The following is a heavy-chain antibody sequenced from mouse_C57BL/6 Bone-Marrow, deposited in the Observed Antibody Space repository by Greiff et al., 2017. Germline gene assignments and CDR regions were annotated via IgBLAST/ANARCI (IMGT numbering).Heavy chain of an antibody. J-gene: IGHJ4*01. Sequence: VQLQQSGAELVRPGTSVKMSCKASGYTFTNYWIGWAKQRPGHGLEWIGDIYPGGGYTNYNEKVKGKATLTAAKSSSTAYMQFSSLTSEDSAIYYCARGVPYYAMDYWGQGTSVTVSS. V-gene: IGHV1-63*01. CDR1: GYTFTNYW. CDR2: IYPGGGYT. CDR3: ARGVPYYAMDY.